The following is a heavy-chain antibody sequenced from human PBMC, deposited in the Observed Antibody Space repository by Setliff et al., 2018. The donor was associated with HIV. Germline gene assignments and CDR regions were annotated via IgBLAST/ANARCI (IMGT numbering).Heavy chain of an antibody. D-gene: IGHD3-16*02. Sequence: GGSLRLSCAASGFTFSRYAMHWVRQAPGKGLEWVAVVSHDGSNRYYADSVKGRFTISRDNSKNTLYLQMNSLRPEDTAVYYCARDRIPKRGYTYREPDFDSWGQGTLVTVSS. CDR2: VSHDGSNR. J-gene: IGHJ4*02. CDR1: GFTFSRYA. V-gene: IGHV3-30*04. CDR3: ARDRIPKRGYTYREPDFDS.